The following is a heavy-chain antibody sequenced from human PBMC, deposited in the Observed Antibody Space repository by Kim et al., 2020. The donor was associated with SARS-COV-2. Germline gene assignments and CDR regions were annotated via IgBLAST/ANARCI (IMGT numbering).Heavy chain of an antibody. Sequence: FTISRDNSKNTLYLQMNSLRAEDTAVYYCANLGILLWFGELLKGMYGMDVWGQGTTVTVSS. D-gene: IGHD3-10*01. V-gene: IGHV3-23*01. CDR3: ANLGILLWFGELLKGMYGMDV. J-gene: IGHJ6*02.